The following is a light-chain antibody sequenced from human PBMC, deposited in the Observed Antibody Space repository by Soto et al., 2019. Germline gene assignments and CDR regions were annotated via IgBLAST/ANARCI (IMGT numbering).Light chain of an antibody. J-gene: IGKJ1*01. CDR1: RSISRY. CDR3: QQYGSSPQT. Sequence: IVLTQSPGTLSLSPGERTTLSCRASRSISRYLAWYQQKPGQGPRLLIYGASSRATGTPDRFSGSGSGTDFTLTINRLEPEDFALYYWQQYGSSPQTFAQGTKVDIK. CDR2: GAS. V-gene: IGKV3-20*01.